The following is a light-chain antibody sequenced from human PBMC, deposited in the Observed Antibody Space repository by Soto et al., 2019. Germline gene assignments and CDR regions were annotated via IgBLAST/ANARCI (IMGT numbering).Light chain of an antibody. Sequence: QAVVTQPPSASGSPGQSVTISCTGTSSDVGGYNYVSWYQQHPGEAPKLVIYEVTKRPSGVPDRFSGSKSGNTASLTVSGLRAEDEADYYCSSYGGSNNLVFGGGTKLTVL. CDR3: SSYGGSNNLV. V-gene: IGLV2-8*01. J-gene: IGLJ2*01. CDR1: SSDVGGYNY. CDR2: EVT.